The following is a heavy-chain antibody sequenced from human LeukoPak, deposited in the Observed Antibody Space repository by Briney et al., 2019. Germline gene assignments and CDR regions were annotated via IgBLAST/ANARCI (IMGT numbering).Heavy chain of an antibody. CDR2: ISGSGGRT. Sequence: PGGSLRLSCAASGFTFDSYAMTWVRQAPGKGLEWVSTISGSGGRTFYGDSVKGRFTISRDKSKNTLYLQMNSLRAEDTAVYYCAKEGSNWDVDYWGQGTLVTVSS. D-gene: IGHD1-1*01. CDR3: AKEGSNWDVDY. CDR1: GFTFDSYA. V-gene: IGHV3-23*01. J-gene: IGHJ4*02.